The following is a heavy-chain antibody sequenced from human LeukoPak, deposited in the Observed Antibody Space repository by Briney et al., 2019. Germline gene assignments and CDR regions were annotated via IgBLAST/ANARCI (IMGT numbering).Heavy chain of an antibody. J-gene: IGHJ4*02. CDR3: ARGAQRGFDYSNSLRY. V-gene: IGHV3-33*01. Sequence: GGSLRLSCAASGFIFSHYGFHWVRQAPGKGLEWVAVIWSDGSNKFYGDSVKGRFAIPRDDSQKTVFLHMNSLRVEDTAIYFCARGAQRGFDYSNSLRYWGQGILVTVSS. CDR1: GFIFSHYG. D-gene: IGHD4-11*01. CDR2: IWSDGSNK.